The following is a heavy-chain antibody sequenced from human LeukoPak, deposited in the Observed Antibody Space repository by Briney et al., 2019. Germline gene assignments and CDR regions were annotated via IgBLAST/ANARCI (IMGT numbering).Heavy chain of an antibody. CDR1: GFPFSSHG. V-gene: IGHV3-23*01. Sequence: GGTLRLSCAASGFPFSSHGMSWVRQAPGKGLEWVSGIIGGGGSTYYADSVKGRFTISRDNAKNSLYLQMNSLRAEDTAVYYCARVLVYYYYMDVWGKGTTVTISS. D-gene: IGHD2-8*02. CDR3: ARVLVYYYYMDV. CDR2: IIGGGGST. J-gene: IGHJ6*03.